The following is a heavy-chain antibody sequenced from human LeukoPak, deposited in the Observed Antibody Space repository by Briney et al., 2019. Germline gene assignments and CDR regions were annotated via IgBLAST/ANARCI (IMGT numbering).Heavy chain of an antibody. J-gene: IGHJ4*02. D-gene: IGHD6-13*01. CDR3: AKATPIAAAGYFDF. CDR1: GFTFSTYA. Sequence: GGSLRLSCAASGFTFSTYAMRWVRQAPGEGLEWVSAIRGSGDSTYYANSVKGRFTISRDNSKNTLYLQMNSLRAEDTAIYYCAKATPIAAAGYFDFWGQGTLVTVSS. CDR2: IRGSGDST. V-gene: IGHV3-23*01.